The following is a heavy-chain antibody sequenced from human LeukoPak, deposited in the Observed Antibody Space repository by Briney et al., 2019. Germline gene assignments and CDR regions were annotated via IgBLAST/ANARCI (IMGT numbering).Heavy chain of an antibody. CDR3: AKDLVEQQLGYFDY. Sequence: GGSLRLSCAASGFTFSSSWMTWVRQAPGKGLEWVANMNEDGSTKNYVDSVKGRFTISRDNAQNSLFLQMNSLRAEDTAVYYCAKDLVEQQLGYFDYWGQGTLVTVSS. V-gene: IGHV3-7*03. J-gene: IGHJ4*02. CDR2: MNEDGSTK. CDR1: GFTFSSSW. D-gene: IGHD6-13*01.